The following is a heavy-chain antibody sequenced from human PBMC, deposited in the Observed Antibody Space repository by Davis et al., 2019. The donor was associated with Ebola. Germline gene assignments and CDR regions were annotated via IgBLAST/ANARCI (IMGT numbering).Heavy chain of an antibody. CDR3: ARGHGLTGTTDWFDP. CDR2: INHSGST. D-gene: IGHD1-7*01. CDR1: GGSFSGYY. Sequence: SETLSLICAVYGGSFSGYYWSWIRQPPGKGLEWIGEINHSGSTNYNPSLKSRVTISVDTSKNQFSLKLSSVTAADTAVYYCARGHGLTGTTDWFDPWGQGTLVTVSS. J-gene: IGHJ5*02. V-gene: IGHV4-34*01.